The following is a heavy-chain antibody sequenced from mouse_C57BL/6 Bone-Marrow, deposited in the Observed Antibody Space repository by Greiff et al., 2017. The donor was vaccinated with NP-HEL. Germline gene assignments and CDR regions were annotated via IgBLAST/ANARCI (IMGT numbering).Heavy chain of an antibody. V-gene: IGHV1-81*01. J-gene: IGHJ3*01. CDR3: ARVTTVVDTN. Sequence: QVQLQQSGAELARPGASVKLSCKASGYTFTSYGISWVKQRPGQGLEWIGEIYPRSGNTYYNEKFKGKATLTADKSSSTAYMELRSLTSEDSAVYFCARVTTVVDTNWGQGTLVTVSA. CDR2: IYPRSGNT. CDR1: GYTFTSYG. D-gene: IGHD1-1*01.